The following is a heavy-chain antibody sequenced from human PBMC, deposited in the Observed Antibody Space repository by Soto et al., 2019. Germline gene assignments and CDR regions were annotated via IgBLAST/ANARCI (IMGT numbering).Heavy chain of an antibody. J-gene: IGHJ6*02. CDR1: GFTFDDYA. D-gene: IGHD6-13*01. CDR3: AKDGVADTRENYYCMDV. V-gene: IGHV3-9*01. Sequence: EVQLVESGGGLVQPGRSLRLSCAASGFTFDDYAMHWVRQAPGKGLEWISGISWNSGSVGYADSVKGRFTISRDNAKNSLYLQMNSLRAEDTALYYGAKDGVADTRENYYCMDVWGQGTTVTVSS. CDR2: ISWNSGSV.